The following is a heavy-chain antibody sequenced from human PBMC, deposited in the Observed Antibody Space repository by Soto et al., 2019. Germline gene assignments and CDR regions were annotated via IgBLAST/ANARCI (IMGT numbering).Heavy chain of an antibody. Sequence: GSLRLSCAASGFIFSSYNMIWVRQSPGKGLECISYITSGSSRILYADSVKGRFSVSRDNAKNSLYLQMNSLRDEDTAFYYCGRVVDGMTGADYWGQGTPVTVSS. CDR1: GFIFSSYN. V-gene: IGHV3-48*02. CDR3: GRVVDGMTGADY. CDR2: ITSGSSRI. J-gene: IGHJ4*02. D-gene: IGHD3-9*01.